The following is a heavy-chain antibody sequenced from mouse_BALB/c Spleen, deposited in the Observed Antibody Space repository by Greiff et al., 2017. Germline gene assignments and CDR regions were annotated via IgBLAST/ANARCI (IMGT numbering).Heavy chain of an antibody. V-gene: IGHV1-87*01. CDR3: ARGGNYYAMDY. D-gene: IGHD1-1*02. CDR1: GYTFTSYW. Sequence: VQLQQSGAELARPGASVKLSCKASGYTFTSYWMQWVKQRPGQGLEWIGAIYPGDGDTRYTQKFKGKATLTAEKSSSTAYMHLSSLASEDSAVYYCARGGNYYAMDYWGQGTSVTVSS. CDR2: IYPGDGDT. J-gene: IGHJ4*01.